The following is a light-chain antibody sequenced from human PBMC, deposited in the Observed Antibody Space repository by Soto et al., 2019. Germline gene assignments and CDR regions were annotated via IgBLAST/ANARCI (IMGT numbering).Light chain of an antibody. Sequence: DIQLTQSPSFLSASVGDRVTITCRASQGISNYLAWYQQRPGKAPNLLIYTASTLQSGVPSRFSGSGSGTEFTLTISSPQPEDFATYYCQQRHSYPITFGRGTRLEIK. V-gene: IGKV1-9*01. CDR3: QQRHSYPIT. CDR1: QGISNY. CDR2: TAS. J-gene: IGKJ5*01.